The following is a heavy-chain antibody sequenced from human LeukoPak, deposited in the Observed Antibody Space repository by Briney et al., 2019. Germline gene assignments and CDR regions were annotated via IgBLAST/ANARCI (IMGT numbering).Heavy chain of an antibody. CDR1: GFSFSGHW. J-gene: IGHJ4*02. CDR3: ARRLNTASSGLAF. Sequence: GGSLRLSCTASGFSFSGHWMHWARHLPGKGRGWVSRISPTGVTTNYADSVTGRFTVSRDNAKDTLYLQVDTRRAEDTPLYYCARRLNTASSGLAFWGQGTLPTAPS. D-gene: IGHD6-6*01. CDR2: ISPTGVTT. V-gene: IGHV3-74*01.